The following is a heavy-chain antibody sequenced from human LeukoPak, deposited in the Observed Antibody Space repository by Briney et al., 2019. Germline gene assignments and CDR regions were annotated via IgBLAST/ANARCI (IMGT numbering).Heavy chain of an antibody. Sequence: GSLRLSCAASGFTFSSYSMNWVRQAPGKGLEWVAVISYDGSNKYYADSVKGRFTISRDNSKNTLYLQMNSLRAEDTAVYYCAKVITYCSSTSCSAYYYYGMDVWGQGTTVTVSS. CDR1: GFTFSSYS. J-gene: IGHJ6*02. V-gene: IGHV3-30*18. CDR3: AKVITYCSSTSCSAYYYYGMDV. CDR2: ISYDGSNK. D-gene: IGHD2-2*01.